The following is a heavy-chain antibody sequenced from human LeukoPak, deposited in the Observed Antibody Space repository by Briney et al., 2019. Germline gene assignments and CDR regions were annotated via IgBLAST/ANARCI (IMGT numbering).Heavy chain of an antibody. Sequence: GGSLRLSCAASGFTFSSYAMSWVRQAPGKGLEWVSAISGSGGSTYYADSVKGRFTISRDNSKNTLYLQMNSLRAEDTAVYYCAEGGAYYDFWSGYPAENNWFDPWGQGTLVTVSS. D-gene: IGHD3-3*01. CDR2: ISGSGGST. V-gene: IGHV3-23*01. J-gene: IGHJ5*02. CDR1: GFTFSSYA. CDR3: AEGGAYYDFWSGYPAENNWFDP.